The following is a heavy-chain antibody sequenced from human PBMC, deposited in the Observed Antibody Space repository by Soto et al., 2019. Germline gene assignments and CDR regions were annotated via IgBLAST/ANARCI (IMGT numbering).Heavy chain of an antibody. J-gene: IGHJ4*02. V-gene: IGHV3-7*03. D-gene: IGHD3-3*01. CDR2: IRQDGSEK. Sequence: GGSLRLSCAASGFTISPYWMSWVRQAPGKGLEWVAHIRQDGSEKNYLDSVKGRFTISRDNAKDSLSLQMNSLRGEDTAFYYCARDVGPITIFGEALSGYFDFWGQGTLVTVSS. CDR3: ARDVGPITIFGEALSGYFDF. CDR1: GFTISPYW.